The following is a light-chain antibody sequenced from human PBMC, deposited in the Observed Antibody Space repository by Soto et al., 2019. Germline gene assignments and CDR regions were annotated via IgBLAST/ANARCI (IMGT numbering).Light chain of an antibody. CDR3: NSHTSSNTQV. Sequence: QSVLTQPASVSGSPGESITISCTGTSGDVGGYDFVSWFQQHPGKAPKLIIYDVNDRPSGVSNRFSGSKSGNTASLTISGLQTEDEADYYCNSHTSSNTQVFGTGTKLPVL. V-gene: IGLV2-14*01. CDR1: SGDVGGYDF. J-gene: IGLJ1*01. CDR2: DVN.